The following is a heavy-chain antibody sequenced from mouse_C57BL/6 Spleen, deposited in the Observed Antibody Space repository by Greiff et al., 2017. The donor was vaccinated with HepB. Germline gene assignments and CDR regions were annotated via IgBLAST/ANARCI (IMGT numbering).Heavy chain of an antibody. D-gene: IGHD2-5*01. V-gene: IGHV1-15*01. Sequence: QVHVKQSGAELVRPGASVTLSCKASGYTFTDYEMHWVKQTPVHGLEWIGAIDPETGGTAYNQKFKGKAILTADKSSSTAYMELRSLTSEDSAVYYCTRGRAYYSNYDAMDYWGQGTSVTVSS. CDR3: TRGRAYYSNYDAMDY. CDR1: GYTFTDYE. CDR2: IDPETGGT. J-gene: IGHJ4*01.